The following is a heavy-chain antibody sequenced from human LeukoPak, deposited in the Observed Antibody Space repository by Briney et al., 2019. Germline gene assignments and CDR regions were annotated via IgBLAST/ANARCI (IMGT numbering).Heavy chain of an antibody. D-gene: IGHD3-3*01. CDR3: AREITYYDFWSGYYEGESYFDY. Sequence: ASVKVSCKASGYTFTSYGISWVRQAPGQGLEWMGWISAHNGNTNYAQEVQGRVTMTTDTSTSTAYMELRSLRSDDTAVYYCAREITYYDFWSGYYEGESYFDYWGQGTLVTVSS. CDR1: GYTFTSYG. V-gene: IGHV1-18*01. CDR2: ISAHNGNT. J-gene: IGHJ4*02.